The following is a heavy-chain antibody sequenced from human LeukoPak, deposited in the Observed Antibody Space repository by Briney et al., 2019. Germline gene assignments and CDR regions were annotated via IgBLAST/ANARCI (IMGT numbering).Heavy chain of an antibody. CDR3: ATSIVGATEQAFDI. D-gene: IGHD1-26*01. CDR1: GYTLTELS. J-gene: IGHJ3*02. Sequence: ASVKVSCKVSGYTLTELSMHWVRQAPGKGLEWMGGFDPEDGETIYAQKFQGRVTMTEDTSTDTAYMELSSLRSEDTAVYYCATSIVGATEQAFDIWGQGTMVTVSS. V-gene: IGHV1-24*01. CDR2: FDPEDGET.